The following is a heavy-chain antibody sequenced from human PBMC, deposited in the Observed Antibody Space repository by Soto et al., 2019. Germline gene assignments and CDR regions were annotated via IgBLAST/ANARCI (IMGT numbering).Heavy chain of an antibody. Sequence: QVQLVQSGAEVKKPGSSVKVSCKASGGTFSSYTISWVRQAPGQGLEWMGRIIPILGIANYAQKFQGRVTITADKSTSTAYMELSSLRSEDTAVYYCAREESRYYYYYMDVCGKGTTVTVSS. CDR2: IIPILGIA. J-gene: IGHJ6*03. V-gene: IGHV1-69*08. CDR1: GGTFSSYT. CDR3: AREESRYYYYYMDV.